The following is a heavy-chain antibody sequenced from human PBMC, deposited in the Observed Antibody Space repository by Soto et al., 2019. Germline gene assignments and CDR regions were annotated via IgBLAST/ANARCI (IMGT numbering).Heavy chain of an antibody. V-gene: IGHV3-23*01. J-gene: IGHJ6*03. Sequence: EVQLLESGGGLVQPGGSLRLSCAASGFTFSSYTMTWVRQAPGKGLEWVAAIGSSGGNTDYADSVKGRFTISRDNSKNTLYLQMSSLSAEDKAVYYCAKDGGSSYYYYMDVWGKGTTLTVSS. CDR1: GFTFSSYT. CDR3: AKDGGSSYYYYMDV. D-gene: IGHD2-15*01. CDR2: IGSSGGNT.